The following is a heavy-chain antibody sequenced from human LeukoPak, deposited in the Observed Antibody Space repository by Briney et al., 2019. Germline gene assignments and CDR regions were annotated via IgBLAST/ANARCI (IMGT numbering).Heavy chain of an antibody. Sequence: PGGSLRLSCAASGFIFNNCAMTWVRQAPGKGLEWVSTIVGDGSKTYYADSVKGRFTISSDNSRTLLFLHMNSLRAEDTAVYYCAKQPYNLYYLDVWGEGTTVTVSS. CDR3: AKQPYNLYYLDV. V-gene: IGHV3-23*01. D-gene: IGHD1-14*01. CDR2: IVGDGSKT. CDR1: GFIFNNCA. J-gene: IGHJ6*03.